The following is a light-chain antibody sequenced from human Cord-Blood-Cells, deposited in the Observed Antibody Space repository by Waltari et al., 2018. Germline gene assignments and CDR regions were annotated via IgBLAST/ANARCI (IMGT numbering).Light chain of an antibody. CDR3: CSYAGSSTWV. Sequence: QSALTQPASVSGSTGQSITISCTGTSSDVGSYNLVSWYQQHPGNAPQPMIYEGSKRPSGVSNRFSGSKSGNTASLTITGLQAEDEADYYCCSYAGSSTWVFGGGTKLTVL. J-gene: IGLJ3*02. V-gene: IGLV2-23*01. CDR2: EGS. CDR1: SSDVGSYNL.